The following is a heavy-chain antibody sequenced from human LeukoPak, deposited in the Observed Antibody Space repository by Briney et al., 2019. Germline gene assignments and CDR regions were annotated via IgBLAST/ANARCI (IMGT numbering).Heavy chain of an antibody. CDR2: IYYSGST. Sequence: KASETLSLTCTVSGGSINSNNYFWGWIRQPPGKGLEWIRSIYYSGSTYYNPSLKSRVTISVDTSKNQFSLRLSSVTAADTAMYYCQSRFLEWLLDYWGQGTLVSVSS. V-gene: IGHV4-39*01. CDR3: QSRFLEWLLDY. CDR1: GGSINSNNYF. D-gene: IGHD3-3*01. J-gene: IGHJ4*02.